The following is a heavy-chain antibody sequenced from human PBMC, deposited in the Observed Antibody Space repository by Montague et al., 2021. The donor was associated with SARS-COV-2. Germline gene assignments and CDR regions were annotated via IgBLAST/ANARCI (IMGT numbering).Heavy chain of an antibody. V-gene: IGHV4-39*02. CDR3: ARPGSVSGWFYFDD. D-gene: IGHD6-19*01. CDR1: GESIDRDTYY. CDR2: LSSSGSX. Sequence: SETLSLTCIVSGESIDRDTYYWGWIRQSPGKGLEWIGSLSSSGSXXYNPSLRSRVTLPMDTSKNHFSLKVNSVTATDTAVYFCARPGSVSGWFYFDDWGQGTLVSVSS. J-gene: IGHJ4*02.